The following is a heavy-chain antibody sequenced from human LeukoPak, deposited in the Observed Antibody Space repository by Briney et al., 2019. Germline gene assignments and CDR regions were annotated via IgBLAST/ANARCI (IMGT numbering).Heavy chain of an antibody. Sequence: GGSLRLSCAASGFTFSSYSINWVRQAPGKGLEWVSCISGRSSSIDYADSVKGRFTISRDNAKNSLYLQMNNLRAEDTAVYYCARTERFGESFDYWGQGTLVTVSS. J-gene: IGHJ4*02. CDR3: ARTERFGESFDY. D-gene: IGHD3-10*01. V-gene: IGHV3-48*04. CDR1: GFTFSSYS. CDR2: ISGRSSSI.